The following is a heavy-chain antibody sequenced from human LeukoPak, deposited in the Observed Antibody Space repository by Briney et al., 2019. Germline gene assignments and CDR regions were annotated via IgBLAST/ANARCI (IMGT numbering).Heavy chain of an antibody. V-gene: IGHV1-46*01. J-gene: IGHJ4*02. CDR2: INPSGGST. D-gene: IGHD6-13*01. CDR3: ARASDPHRSSWYYDY. Sequence: ASVKVSCKASGYTFTSYYMHWVRQAPGQGLEWMGIINPSGGSTSYAQTFQGRVTMTRDTSTSTVYMEMSSLRSEDTAVYYCARASDPHRSSWYYDYWGQGTLVTVSS. CDR1: GYTFTSYY.